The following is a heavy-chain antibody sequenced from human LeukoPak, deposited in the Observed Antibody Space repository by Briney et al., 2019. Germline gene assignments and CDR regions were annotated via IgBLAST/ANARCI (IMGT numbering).Heavy chain of an antibody. CDR2: ISGSGGST. V-gene: IGHV3-23*01. Sequence: GGSLRLSCAASGFTFSSYAMSWVRQAPGKGLEWVSAISGSGGSTYYADSVKGRFTISRDNSKNTLYLQMNSLRAADTAVYYCAKQQDYDFWSGYTYWGQGTLVTVSS. D-gene: IGHD3-3*01. J-gene: IGHJ4*02. CDR3: AKQQDYDFWSGYTY. CDR1: GFTFSSYA.